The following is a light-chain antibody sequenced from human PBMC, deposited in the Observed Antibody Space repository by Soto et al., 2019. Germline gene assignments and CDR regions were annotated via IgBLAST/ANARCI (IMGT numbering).Light chain of an antibody. Sequence: EVVMTQSPATLSVSPGERATLSCRASQTINSNLAWYQQKPGQAPRLLIHGATTRATGIPGRFSGSGSGTEFTLTISSLQSEDIAVYSCQQYNYWPPRTFGQGTKVEI. V-gene: IGKV3-15*01. CDR2: GAT. CDR1: QTINSN. CDR3: QQYNYWPPRT. J-gene: IGKJ1*01.